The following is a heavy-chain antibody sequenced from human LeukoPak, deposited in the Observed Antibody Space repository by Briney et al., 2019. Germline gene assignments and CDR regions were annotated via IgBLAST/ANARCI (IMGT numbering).Heavy chain of an antibody. CDR3: ARGFGSGSYSRAAFDI. Sequence: PSETLSLTCNVSGRSISSYYWSWIRQPPGKGLEWIGHFYHSGSINYSPSLNSRVTISIDTSKKQVSLNLKSVTAADTAVYYCARGFGSGSYSRAAFDIWGQGTMVTVSS. J-gene: IGHJ3*02. CDR1: GRSISSYY. V-gene: IGHV4-59*01. CDR2: FYHSGSI. D-gene: IGHD3-10*01.